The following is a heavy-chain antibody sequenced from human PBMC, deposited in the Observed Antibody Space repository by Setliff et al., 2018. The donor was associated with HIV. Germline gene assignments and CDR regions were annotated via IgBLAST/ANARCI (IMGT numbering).Heavy chain of an antibody. D-gene: IGHD3-22*01. Sequence: SETLSLTCAVYGVSLSGYHWSWIRQSPEKGLEWIGEINHSGSTNYNPSLKSRATMSVDTSKNQFSLKLSSVTAADTAVYYCARGGGYDRSGYYPFDYWGQGTPVTVSS. CDR1: GVSLSGYH. CDR2: INHSGST. CDR3: ARGGGYDRSGYYPFDY. J-gene: IGHJ4*02. V-gene: IGHV4-34*01.